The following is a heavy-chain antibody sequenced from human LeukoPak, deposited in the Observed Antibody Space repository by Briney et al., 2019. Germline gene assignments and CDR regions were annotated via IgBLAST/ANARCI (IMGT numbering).Heavy chain of an antibody. CDR3: ARGLDPNWFDP. CDR1: GGSFSGYS. J-gene: IGHJ5*02. Sequence: SETLSLTCAVYGGSFSGYSWSWIRQPPGKGLEWIGYIYHSGSTYYNPSLKSRVTISVDRSKNQFSLKLSSVTAADTAVYYCARGLDPNWFDPWGQGTLVTVSS. CDR2: IYHSGST. V-gene: IGHV4-30-2*01.